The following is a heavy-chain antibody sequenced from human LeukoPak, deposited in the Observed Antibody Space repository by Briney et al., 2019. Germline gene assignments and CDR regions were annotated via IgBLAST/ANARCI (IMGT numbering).Heavy chain of an antibody. CDR3: ARTYLPNSGYYYYYGVDV. J-gene: IGHJ6*02. Sequence: GRSLRLSCAASGFSFSNYAFHWVRPAPGKGREWVAVISNDGNSKHYTDSVKGPFTISRDSSKNTLYLQMNSLRAEDTAVYYCARTYLPNSGYYYYYGVDVWGQGTTVTVSS. CDR1: GFSFSNYA. CDR2: ISNDGNSK. D-gene: IGHD1-26*01. V-gene: IGHV3-30-3*01.